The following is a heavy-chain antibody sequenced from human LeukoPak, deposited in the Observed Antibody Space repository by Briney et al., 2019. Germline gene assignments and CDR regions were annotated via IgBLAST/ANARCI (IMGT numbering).Heavy chain of an antibody. V-gene: IGHV5-51*01. CDR1: GYSFTSYW. J-gene: IGHJ4*02. CDR2: IYPGDSDT. D-gene: IGHD2-21*02. CDR3: ARSEAYCGGDCYAPFEDY. Sequence: GESLKISRKGSGYSFTSYWIGWVRQMPGKGLEWMGIIYPGDSDTRYSPSFQGQVTISADKSISTAYLQWSSLKASGTAMYYCARSEAYCGGDCYAPFEDYWGQGTLVTVSS.